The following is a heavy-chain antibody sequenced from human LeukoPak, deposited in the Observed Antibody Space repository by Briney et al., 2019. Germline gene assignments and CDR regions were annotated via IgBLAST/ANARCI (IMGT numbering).Heavy chain of an antibody. J-gene: IGHJ6*04. CDR1: GFTFSSYT. D-gene: IGHD3-10*02. Sequence: GGSLRLSCAASGFTFSSYTMNWVRQAPEKGLEWVSAISGSGGSTYYADSVKGRFTISRDNAKNSLYLQMNSLRAEDTAVYYCAELGITMIGGVWGKGTTVTISS. CDR3: AELGITMIGGV. V-gene: IGHV3-21*01. CDR2: ISGSGGST.